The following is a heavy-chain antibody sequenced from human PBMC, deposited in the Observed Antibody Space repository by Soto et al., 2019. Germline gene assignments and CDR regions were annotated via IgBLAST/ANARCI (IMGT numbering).Heavy chain of an antibody. V-gene: IGHV4-59*08. CDR2: IYHNGNT. J-gene: IGHJ4*02. CDR3: VRQRYSSNWYVDY. Sequence: SETLSLTCTVSGGSISCYYWSWIRQPPGKGLEWIGYIYHNGNTNYNPSLKSRITISVDTSKNQFSLRLSSATAADTAVYYCVRQRYSSNWYVDYWGQGTLVTVSS. CDR1: GGSISCYY. D-gene: IGHD6-13*01.